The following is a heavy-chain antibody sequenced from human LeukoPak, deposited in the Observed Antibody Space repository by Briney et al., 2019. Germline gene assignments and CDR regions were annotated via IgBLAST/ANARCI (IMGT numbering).Heavy chain of an antibody. CDR3: ARADYYDSSYWFDP. D-gene: IGHD3-22*01. Sequence: SETLSLTXTVSGGSISSYYWSWIRQPPGKGLEWIGYIYYSGSTNDNPSLKSRVTISVDTAKNQFSLKLSYVTAADTAVYYCARADYYDSSYWFDPWGQGTLVTVSS. CDR1: GGSISSYY. CDR2: IYYSGST. J-gene: IGHJ5*02. V-gene: IGHV4-59*01.